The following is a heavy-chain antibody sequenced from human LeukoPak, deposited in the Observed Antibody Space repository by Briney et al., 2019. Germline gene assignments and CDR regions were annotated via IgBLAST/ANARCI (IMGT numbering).Heavy chain of an antibody. V-gene: IGHV4-30-2*01. CDR3: ARAWYYYDSSGYLLDWFDP. Sequence: SQTLSLTCAVSGGSISSGGYSWSWIRLPAGKGMEWIGYMYDSGSTYYNPSLKSRVTISVDRSKNQFSLKLSSVTAADTAVYYCARAWYYYDSSGYLLDWFDPWGQGTLVTVSS. J-gene: IGHJ5*02. CDR1: GGSISSGGYS. D-gene: IGHD3-22*01. CDR2: MYDSGST.